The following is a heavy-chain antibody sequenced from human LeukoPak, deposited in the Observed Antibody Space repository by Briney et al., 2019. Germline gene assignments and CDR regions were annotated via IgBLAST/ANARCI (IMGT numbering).Heavy chain of an antibody. V-gene: IGHV4-34*01. CDR3: ARGRGYSGYVANWFDP. D-gene: IGHD5-12*01. CDR2: INHSGST. Sequence: SETLSLTCAVYGGSFSGYYWSWIRQPPGKGLEWIGEINHSGSTNYNPSLKSRVTISVDTSKSQFSLKLSSVTAADTAVYYCARGRGYSGYVANWFDPWGQGTLVTVSS. CDR1: GGSFSGYY. J-gene: IGHJ5*02.